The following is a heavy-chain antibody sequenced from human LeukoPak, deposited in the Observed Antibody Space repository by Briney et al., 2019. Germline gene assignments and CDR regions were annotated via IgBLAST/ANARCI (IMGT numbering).Heavy chain of an antibody. CDR2: INTDGSYT. D-gene: IGHD2/OR15-2a*01. CDR1: GFTFNNYW. J-gene: IGHJ4*02. V-gene: IGHV3-74*01. CDR3: AKDVYGPGQ. Sequence: GGSLRLSCVASGFTFNNYWMHWVRQAPGKGLVWVSRINTDGSYTDCADSVKGRFTISRDNAKNTLYLQTSSLRVEDTAVYYCAKDVYGPGQWGQGTLVIVSS.